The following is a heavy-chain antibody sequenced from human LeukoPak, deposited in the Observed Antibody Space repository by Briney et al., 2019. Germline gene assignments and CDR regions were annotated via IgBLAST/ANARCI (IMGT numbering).Heavy chain of an antibody. CDR3: ARGGYCGGDCYSSYFDL. CDR1: GGTFSSYA. D-gene: IGHD2-21*02. CDR2: IIPIFGTA. Sequence: ASVKVSCKASGGTFSSYAISWVRQAPGQGLEWMGGIIPIFGTANHAQKFQGRVTITTDESTSTAYMELSSLRSEDTAVYYCARGGYCGGDCYSSYFDLWGRGTLVTVSS. J-gene: IGHJ2*01. V-gene: IGHV1-69*05.